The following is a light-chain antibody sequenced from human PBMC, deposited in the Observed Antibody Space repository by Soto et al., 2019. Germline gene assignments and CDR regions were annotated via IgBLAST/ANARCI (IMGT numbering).Light chain of an antibody. CDR1: QSVSSS. J-gene: IGKJ1*01. CDR2: ETS. CDR3: QQYYNWRPR. V-gene: IGKV3-11*01. Sequence: EIVLTQSPATLSLSPGESATLSCRASQSVSSSLAWYQQKPGQAPRLLISETSNTATGIPARFSGSGSGTDFTLTISSLEPEDFAVYYCQQYYNWRPRFGQGTKVDIK.